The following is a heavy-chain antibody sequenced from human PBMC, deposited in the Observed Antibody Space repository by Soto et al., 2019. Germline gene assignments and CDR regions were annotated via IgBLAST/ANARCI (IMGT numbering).Heavy chain of an antibody. CDR1: GVSLSSTRMA. D-gene: IGHD6-19*01. CDR3: AHIVVAGLGYYFDY. V-gene: IGHV2-5*02. J-gene: IGHJ4*02. Sequence: QITLKESGPTLVKPTQTLTLTCTFSGVSLSSTRMAVGWIRQPPGKALEWLALIYWDDDKRYSPFLKSRLTITKDTSKNQVVLTMSNMDPVDTARYYCAHIVVAGLGYYFDYWGQGTLVTVSS. CDR2: IYWDDDK.